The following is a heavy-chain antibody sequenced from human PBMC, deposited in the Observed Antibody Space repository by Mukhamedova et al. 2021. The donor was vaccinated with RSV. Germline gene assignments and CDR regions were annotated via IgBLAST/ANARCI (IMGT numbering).Heavy chain of an antibody. D-gene: IGHD2-15*01. V-gene: IGHV3-21*01. Sequence: GLEWVSSISSSSSYIYYADSVKGRFTISRDNAKNSLYLQMNSLRAEDTAVYYCARDRDIVVVVASNHDAFDIWGQGTMVTV. CDR2: ISSSSSYI. J-gene: IGHJ3*02. CDR3: ARDRDIVVVVASNHDAFDI.